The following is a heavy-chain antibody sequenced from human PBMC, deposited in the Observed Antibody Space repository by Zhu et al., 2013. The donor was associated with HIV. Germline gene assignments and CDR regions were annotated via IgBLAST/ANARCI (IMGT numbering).Heavy chain of an antibody. D-gene: IGHD6-6*01. CDR2: INPSGGST. CDR1: GYTFTSYY. J-gene: IGHJ6*03. CDR3: ARDPALXTARPNYYYYMDV. Sequence: QVQLVQSGAEVKKPGASVKVSCKASGYTFTSYYMHWVRQAPGQGLEWMGIINPSGGSTSYAQKFQGRVTMTRDTSTSTVYMDLSSLRSEDTAVYYCARDPALXTARPNYYYYMDVWGKGTTVTVSS. V-gene: IGHV1-46*01.